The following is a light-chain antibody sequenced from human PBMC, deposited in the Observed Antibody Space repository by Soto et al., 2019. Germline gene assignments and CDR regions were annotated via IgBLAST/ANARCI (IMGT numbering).Light chain of an antibody. CDR1: QNVNRN. Sequence: EIVMTQSPATLSVSPGERATLSCRASQNVNRNLAWYQQKPGQAPRLLIYGASYRATGIPARFSGSGSGTEFTLTISSLQSEDFALYYCQQYNNWPPRGTFGQGTKVEIK. CDR3: QQYNNWPPRGT. J-gene: IGKJ1*01. CDR2: GAS. V-gene: IGKV3-15*01.